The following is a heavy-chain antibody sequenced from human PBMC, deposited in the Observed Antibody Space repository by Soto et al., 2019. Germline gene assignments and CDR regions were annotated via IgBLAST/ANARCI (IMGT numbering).Heavy chain of an antibody. CDR2: IYYSGST. J-gene: IGHJ4*02. V-gene: IGHV4-59*12. CDR1: GGPISSYY. Sequence: PSETLSLTCTVSGGPISSYYWSWIRQPPGKGLEWIGYIYYSGSTNYNPSLKSRVTISVDKSKNQFSLKLSSVTAADTAVYYCARDFGYGGYGDYWGQGTLVTVSS. D-gene: IGHD5-12*01. CDR3: ARDFGYGGYGDY.